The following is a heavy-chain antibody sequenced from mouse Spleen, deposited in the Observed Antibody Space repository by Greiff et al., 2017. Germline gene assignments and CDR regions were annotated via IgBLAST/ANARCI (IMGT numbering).Heavy chain of an antibody. CDR3: ARGGYGNPFDY. CDR1: GYTFTSYW. CDR2: IDPSDSYT. D-gene: IGHD2-1*01. Sequence: QVHVKQPGAELVKPGASVKLSCKASGYTFTSYWMQWVKQRPGPGLEWIGEIDPSDSYTNYNQKFKGKATLTVDTSSSTAYMQLSSLTSEHSAVYYCARGGYGNPFDYWGQGTTRTVAS. V-gene: IGHV1-50*01. J-gene: IGHJ2*01.